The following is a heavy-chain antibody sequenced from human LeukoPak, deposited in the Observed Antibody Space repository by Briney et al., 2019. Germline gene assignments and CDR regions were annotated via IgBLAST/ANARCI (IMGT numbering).Heavy chain of an antibody. CDR1: VCTFSSYA. D-gene: IGHD6-13*01. Sequence: SVQLSRNASVCTFSSYAISWVRQAPGQGLEWMGGIIPIFSTANYAQKFQGRVTITADESTSTAYMELSSLRSEDTAVYYCARSIAAAGTLDYWGQGTLVTVSS. CDR2: IIPIFSTA. V-gene: IGHV1-69*13. CDR3: ARSIAAAGTLDY. J-gene: IGHJ4*02.